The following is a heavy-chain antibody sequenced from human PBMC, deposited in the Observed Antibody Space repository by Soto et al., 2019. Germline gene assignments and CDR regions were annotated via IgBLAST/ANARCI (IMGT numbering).Heavy chain of an antibody. J-gene: IGHJ3*02. CDR3: ARGRGGWFINQLLNAFDI. D-gene: IGHD2-2*01. CDR2: IYYCGST. CDR1: GGSISSYY. Sequence: QVQLQESGPGLVKPSETLSLTCTVSGGSISSYYWSWIRQPPGKGLEWIGYIYYCGSTNYNPSLKSRVTISVDTSKNPFSLKLSSVTAADTAVYYCARGRGGWFINQLLNAFDIWGQGTMVTVSS. V-gene: IGHV4-59*01.